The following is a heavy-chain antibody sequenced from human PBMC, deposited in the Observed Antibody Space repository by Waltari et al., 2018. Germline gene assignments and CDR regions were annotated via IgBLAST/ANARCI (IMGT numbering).Heavy chain of an antibody. CDR2: INYDGSDI. J-gene: IGHJ5*02. V-gene: IGHV3-74*03. CDR1: GFSVSTSW. Sequence: EVQLVESGGGLVQPGGSLSLSCAASGFSVSTSWMHWVRQAPGTGRVWVSRINYDGSDITYADSVKGRFTISRDNAKNTLYLQMNSLSVEDTAVYYCVRCLANSLYNWLDPWGQGTLVTVSS. D-gene: IGHD3-16*01. CDR3: VRCLANSLYNWLDP.